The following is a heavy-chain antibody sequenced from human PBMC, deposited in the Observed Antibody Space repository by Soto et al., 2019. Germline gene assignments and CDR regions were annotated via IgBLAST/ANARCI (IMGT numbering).Heavy chain of an antibody. CDR1: GFTFSSYW. J-gene: IGHJ4*02. CDR3: ARDQTVACPTTFDY. Sequence: EVQLVESGGGLVQPGGSLRLSCAASGFTFSSYWMHWVRQTPGKGLVWVSRIDDTGSLTTYADSVKGRFTISRDNAKNTLYLQMNSLRAEDTAVYYCARDQTVACPTTFDYCGQGTLVTVSS. D-gene: IGHD6-19*01. CDR2: IDDTGSLT. V-gene: IGHV3-74*01.